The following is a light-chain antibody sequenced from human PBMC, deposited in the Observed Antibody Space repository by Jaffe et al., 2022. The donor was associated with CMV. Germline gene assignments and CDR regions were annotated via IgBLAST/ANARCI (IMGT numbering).Light chain of an antibody. CDR2: QAS. V-gene: IGKV1-5*03. Sequence: DIQMTQSPSTLSASVGDRVTITCRASQDINAWLAWYQQKPGKAPKLLIYQASDLESGVPSRFSGSGSGTDFTLTISSLQPDDFATYYCQQYNTYLYTFGQGTKLEIK. CDR1: QDINAW. J-gene: IGKJ2*01. CDR3: QQYNTYLYT.